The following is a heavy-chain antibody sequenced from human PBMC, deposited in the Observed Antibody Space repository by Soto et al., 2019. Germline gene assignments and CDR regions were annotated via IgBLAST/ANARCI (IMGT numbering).Heavy chain of an antibody. CDR2: INHSGST. V-gene: IGHV4-34*01. Sequence: QPPGKGREWIGEINHSGSTNYNPSLKSRVTISVDTSKNQFSLKLSSVTAADTAVYYCARVLIGAVALDYWGQGTLVT. D-gene: IGHD6-19*01. CDR3: ARVLIGAVALDY. J-gene: IGHJ4*02.